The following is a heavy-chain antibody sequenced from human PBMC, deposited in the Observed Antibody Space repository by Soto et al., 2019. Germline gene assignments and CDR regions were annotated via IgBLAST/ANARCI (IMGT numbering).Heavy chain of an antibody. D-gene: IGHD3-16*01. CDR1: GGIFTNNA. CDR3: ATGGHNDGYNFYHGMDV. J-gene: IGHJ6*02. CDR2: VIPLFDTA. Sequence: QVQVVQSGAEVKKPGSSVKVSCKVSGGIFTNNAISWVRQAPGQGLEWLGGVIPLFDTAYYAQIFRGRLRISADGPTTTAYMEMSGLKSADTAVYFCATGGHNDGYNFYHGMDVWGQGTTVTVS. V-gene: IGHV1-69*01.